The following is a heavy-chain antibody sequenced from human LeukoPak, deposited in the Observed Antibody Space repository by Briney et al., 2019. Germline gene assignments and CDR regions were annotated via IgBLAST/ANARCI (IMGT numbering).Heavy chain of an antibody. J-gene: IGHJ4*02. Sequence: GGSLRLSCAASGFTFSSYEMNWVRQAPGKGLEWVSYISSSGSTIYYADSVKGRFTISRDNAKNSLYLQMNSLRAEDTAVYYCARVQYYYDSSGYYSARYYFDYWGQGTLVTVSS. CDR2: ISSSGSTI. D-gene: IGHD3-22*01. V-gene: IGHV3-48*03. CDR1: GFTFSSYE. CDR3: ARVQYYYDSSGYYSARYYFDY.